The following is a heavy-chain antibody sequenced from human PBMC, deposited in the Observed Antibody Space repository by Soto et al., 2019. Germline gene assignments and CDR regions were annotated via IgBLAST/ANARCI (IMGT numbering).Heavy chain of an antibody. Sequence: QVQLVESGGGVVQPGRSLRLSCAASGFTFSNYGMHWVRQAPGKGLEWVAFILYDGSDKYFADSVKGRFTISRDNTKRALDLQRNRLRAEDTAVYYCAKDRIDMIRGVMNYYGMDVWGQGTTVTVSS. J-gene: IGHJ6*02. V-gene: IGHV3-30*18. CDR3: AKDRIDMIRGVMNYYGMDV. CDR1: GFTFSNYG. CDR2: ILYDGSDK. D-gene: IGHD3-10*01.